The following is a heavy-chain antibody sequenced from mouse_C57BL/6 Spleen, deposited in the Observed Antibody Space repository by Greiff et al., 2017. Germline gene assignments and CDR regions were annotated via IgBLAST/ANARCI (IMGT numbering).Heavy chain of an antibody. CDR2: IDPSDSYT. CDR1: GYTFTSYW. Sequence: QVHVKQPGAELVRPGTSVKLSCKASGYTFTSYWMHWVKQRPGQGLEWIGVIDPSDSYTNYNQKFKGKATLTVDTSSSTAYMQLSSLTSEDSAVYYCARGVLRGWYFDVWGTGTTVTVSS. CDR3: ARGVLRGWYFDV. J-gene: IGHJ1*03. V-gene: IGHV1-59*01. D-gene: IGHD1-1*01.